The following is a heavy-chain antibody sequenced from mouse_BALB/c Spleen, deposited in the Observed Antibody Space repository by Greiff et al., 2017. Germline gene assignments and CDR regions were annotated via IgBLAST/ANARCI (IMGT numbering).Heavy chain of an antibody. CDR1: GYTFTSYT. J-gene: IGHJ3*01. Sequence: VKLVESAAELARPGASVKMSCKASGYTFTSYTMHWVKQRPGQGLEWIGYINPSSGYTEYNQKFKDKTTLTADKSSSTAYMQLSSLTSEDSAVYYCASITTATWFAYWGQGTLVTVSA. D-gene: IGHD1-2*01. CDR3: ASITTATWFAY. CDR2: INPSSGYT. V-gene: IGHV1-4*02.